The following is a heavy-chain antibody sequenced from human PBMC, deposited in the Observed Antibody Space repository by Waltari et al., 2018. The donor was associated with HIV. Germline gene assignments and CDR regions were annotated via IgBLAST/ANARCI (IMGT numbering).Heavy chain of an antibody. Sequence: GESLTLSCAASGFNFNNYGMNWVRQAPGKGLEWIAYIGNTSSIIYYANSVEGRFTISRDNAEESLYLQMNSLRAEDTALYFCARDRHSDHWGPGTQVTVSS. CDR1: GFNFNNYG. V-gene: IGHV3-48*04. J-gene: IGHJ4*02. CDR3: ARDRHSDH. CDR2: IGNTSSII.